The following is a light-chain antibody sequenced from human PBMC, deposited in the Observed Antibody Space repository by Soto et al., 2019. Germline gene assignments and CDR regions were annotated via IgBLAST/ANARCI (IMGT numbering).Light chain of an antibody. J-gene: IGLJ2*01. Sequence: QSVLTQPPSASGSLGQSVTISCTGTSSDVGGYNYVSWYQHHPGKAPKLMIYEVTKRPSGVPDRFSGSKSGNTASLTVSGLQAEDEADYYCNSYAGSNNVIFGGGTKLTVL. CDR1: SSDVGGYNY. CDR3: NSYAGSNNVI. V-gene: IGLV2-8*01. CDR2: EVT.